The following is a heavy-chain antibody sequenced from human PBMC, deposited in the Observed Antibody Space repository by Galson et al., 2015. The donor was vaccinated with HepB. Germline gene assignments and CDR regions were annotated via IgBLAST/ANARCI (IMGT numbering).Heavy chain of an antibody. CDR3: ARDYYDSNGYYAGHLDF. CDR1: GGTFSSYS. CDR2: IIPVRGIT. J-gene: IGHJ4*02. V-gene: IGHV1-69*04. D-gene: IGHD3-22*01. Sequence: SVKVSCKASGGTFSSYSIAWVRQAPGQGLGWMGRIIPVRGITNYAQKFQGRVTITADKSTTTAYMELSSLGSDDTAVYFCARDYYDSNGYYAGHLDFWGQGTLVTVSS.